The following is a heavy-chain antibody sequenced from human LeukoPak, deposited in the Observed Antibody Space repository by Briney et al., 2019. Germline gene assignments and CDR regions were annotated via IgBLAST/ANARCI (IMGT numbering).Heavy chain of an antibody. CDR2: INAGNGNT. Sequence: ASVKVSCKASGYTFTSYGISWVRQAPGQRLEWMGWINAGNGNTKYSQKFQGRVTITRDTSASTAYMYLSSLRSEDTAVYYCARGLGYCSGGSCYALYYYYGMDVWGQGTTVTVSS. J-gene: IGHJ6*02. D-gene: IGHD2-15*01. CDR1: GYTFTSYG. CDR3: ARGLGYCSGGSCYALYYYYGMDV. V-gene: IGHV1-3*01.